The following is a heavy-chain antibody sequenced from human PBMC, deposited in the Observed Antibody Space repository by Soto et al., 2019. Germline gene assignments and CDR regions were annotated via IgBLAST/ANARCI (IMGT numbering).Heavy chain of an antibody. CDR2: ISSSSSYI. CDR1: GFTFSSYS. J-gene: IGHJ3*02. V-gene: IGHV3-21*01. D-gene: IGHD3-10*01. Sequence: PGGSLRLSCAASGFTFSSYSMNWVRQAPGKGLEWVSSISSSSSYIYYADSVKGRFTISRDNAKNSLYLQMNSLRAEDTAVYYCARYGKVGDEPVGAAFDIWGQGTMVTVSS. CDR3: ARYGKVGDEPVGAAFDI.